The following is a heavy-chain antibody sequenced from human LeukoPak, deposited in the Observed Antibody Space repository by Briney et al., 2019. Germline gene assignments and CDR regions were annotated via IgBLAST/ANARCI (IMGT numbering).Heavy chain of an antibody. CDR1: GGSISSYY. V-gene: IGHV4-59*08. D-gene: IGHD6-25*01. CDR2: IYYSGST. CDR3: ARQSPSGYYGENGMDV. Sequence: PSETLSLTCTVSGGSISSYYWSWIRQPPGKGLEWIGYIYYSGSTNYNPSLKSRVTISVDTSKNQFSLKLSSVTAADTAVYYCARQSPSGYYGENGMDVWGQGTTVTVSS. J-gene: IGHJ6*02.